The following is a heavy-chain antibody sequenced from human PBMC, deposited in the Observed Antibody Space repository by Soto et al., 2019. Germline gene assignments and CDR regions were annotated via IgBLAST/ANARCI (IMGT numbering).Heavy chain of an antibody. J-gene: IGHJ4*02. CDR2: VSTYDGNT. CDR3: ARDEEDANLMIVVLPGDY. D-gene: IGHD2-21*01. CDR1: GYRFSRYG. Sequence: QVQLVQSGGEVKEPGASVKVSCKASGYRFSRYGINWVLQAPGQGLEWMGWVSTYDGNTQYAQKFQGRITMTTDTSTNTVYLELRSLTSDDTAVYYCARDEEDANLMIVVLPGDYWGQGTLVSVSS. V-gene: IGHV1-18*01.